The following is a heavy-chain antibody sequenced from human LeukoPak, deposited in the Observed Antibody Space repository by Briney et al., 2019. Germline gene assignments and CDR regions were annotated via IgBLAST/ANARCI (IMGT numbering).Heavy chain of an antibody. CDR3: ARGEVYSSSSLKRMYYFDY. Sequence: PSETLSLTCAVYGGSFSGYYWSWIRQPPGKGLEWIGEINHSGSTNYNPSLKSRVTISVDTSKNQFSLKLSSVTAADTAVYYCARGEVYSSSSLKRMYYFDYWGQGTLVTVSS. V-gene: IGHV4-34*01. CDR2: INHSGST. CDR1: GGSFSGYY. J-gene: IGHJ4*02. D-gene: IGHD6-6*01.